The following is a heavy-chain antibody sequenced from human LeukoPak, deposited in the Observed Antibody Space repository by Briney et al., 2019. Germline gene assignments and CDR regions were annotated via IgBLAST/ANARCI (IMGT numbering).Heavy chain of an antibody. J-gene: IGHJ4*02. CDR1: GGTFIRYA. CDR2: IIPIFGTA. Sequence: ASVTVSCTASGGTFIRYAINWVRQAPGQGLEWMGGIIPIFGTANYAQKFQGRVTITADESTSTAYMELSSLRSEDTAVYYCARSRGSCYSCGDYWGQGTLVTVS. CDR3: ARSRGSCYSCGDY. D-gene: IGHD2-15*01. V-gene: IGHV1-69*01.